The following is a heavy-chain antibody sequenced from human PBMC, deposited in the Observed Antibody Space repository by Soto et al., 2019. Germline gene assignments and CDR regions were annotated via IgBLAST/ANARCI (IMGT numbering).Heavy chain of an antibody. Sequence: QVQLLQSGAEVKKPGASVKVSCKASGYTFTNYGITWGRQAPGQGREWMGWISAYNGNTHYTQRLQGRVTMTTDTSTRTAYMELRGMRSEDTDVYYCASVRQLVGYFSYYMDVWGKGTTVTVSS. D-gene: IGHD6-6*01. CDR1: GYTFTNYG. CDR3: ASVRQLVGYFSYYMDV. CDR2: ISAYNGNT. V-gene: IGHV1-18*01. J-gene: IGHJ6*03.